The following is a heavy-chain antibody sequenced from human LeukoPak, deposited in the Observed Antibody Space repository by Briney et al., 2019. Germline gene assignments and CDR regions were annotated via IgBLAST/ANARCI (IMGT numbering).Heavy chain of an antibody. V-gene: IGHV4-34*01. Sequence: SETLSLTCAVYGGSFSGYYWSWIRQPPGKGLEWIGEINHSGSTNYNPSLKSRVTISVDTSKNQFSLKLSSVTAADTAVYYCARELQGKIRRLVRGNWFDPWGQGTLVTVSS. CDR1: GGSFSGYY. CDR3: ARELQGKIRRLVRGNWFDP. CDR2: INHSGST. D-gene: IGHD6-25*01. J-gene: IGHJ5*02.